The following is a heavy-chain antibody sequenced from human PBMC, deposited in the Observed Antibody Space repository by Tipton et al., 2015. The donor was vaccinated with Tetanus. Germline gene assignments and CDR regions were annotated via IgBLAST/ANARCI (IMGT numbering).Heavy chain of an antibody. J-gene: IGHJ4*02. CDR1: GYSFSSYW. D-gene: IGHD3-22*01. CDR3: AKDRYDSSGYYYLWDY. Sequence: QLVQSGAEAKKPGESLKISCRGSGYSFSSYWIAWVRQVPGKGLEWMGIFFPGDSESRYSPSFQGQVTMSGDNSIRTAYLQWNSLRASDTATYYCAKDRYDSSGYYYLWDYWGQGTLVTVSS. V-gene: IGHV5-51*01. CDR2: FFPGDSES.